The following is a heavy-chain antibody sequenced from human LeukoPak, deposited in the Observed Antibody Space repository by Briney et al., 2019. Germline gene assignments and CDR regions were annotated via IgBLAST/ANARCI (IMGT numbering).Heavy chain of an antibody. CDR1: GYTFTSYA. V-gene: IGHV1-3*01. J-gene: IGHJ4*01. D-gene: IGHD6-13*01. CDR3: ARDPTIAAAGGL. CDR2: INAGNGNT. Sequence: ASVKVSCKASGYTFTSYAMPWVRQAPGQRLEWMGWINAGNGNTTNSKKFQARVTNTRDTSASTAYRDLSSLISEDTAVYYCARDPTIAAAGGLWGQGTLVTVSS.